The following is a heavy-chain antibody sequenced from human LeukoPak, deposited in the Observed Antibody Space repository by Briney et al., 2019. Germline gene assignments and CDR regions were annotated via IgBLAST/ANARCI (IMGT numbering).Heavy chain of an antibody. J-gene: IGHJ4*02. CDR1: GFTSSSYW. D-gene: IGHD3-10*01. CDR3: AKDRGFGEYFPFFY. Sequence: PGGSLKLSCAASGFTSSSYWMHWVRQAPGKGLEWVSAISGSGGSTYYADSVKGRFTISRDNSKNTLYLQMNSLRAEDTAVYYCAKDRGFGEYFPFFYWGQGTPVTSSS. CDR2: ISGSGGST. V-gene: IGHV3-23*01.